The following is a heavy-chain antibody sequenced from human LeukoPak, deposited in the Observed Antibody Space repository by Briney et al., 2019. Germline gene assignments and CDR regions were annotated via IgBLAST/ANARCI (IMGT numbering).Heavy chain of an antibody. J-gene: IGHJ5*02. V-gene: IGHV4-34*01. Sequence: SETLSLTCTVYGGSLSGFYWSWIRQPPGKGLEWIGEINHRGSTNYNPSLKSRVTISVDRSKNQFSLKLSSVTAADTAVYYCARGPYGGNSERRWFDPWGQGTLVTVSS. CDR1: GGSLSGFY. CDR3: ARGPYGGNSERRWFDP. CDR2: INHRGST. D-gene: IGHD4-23*01.